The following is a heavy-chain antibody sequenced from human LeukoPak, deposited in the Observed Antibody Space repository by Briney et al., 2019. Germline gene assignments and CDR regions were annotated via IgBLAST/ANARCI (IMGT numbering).Heavy chain of an antibody. D-gene: IGHD6-19*01. CDR3: ARDIATRHSSGWYGGWWFDP. V-gene: IGHV4-59*12. CDR2: IYYSGST. CDR1: GGSISSYY. J-gene: IGHJ5*02. Sequence: SETLSLTCTVSGGSISSYYWSWIRQPPGKGLEWIGYIYYSGSTNYNPSLKSRVTISVDTSKNQFSLKLSSVTAADTAVYYCARDIATRHSSGWYGGWWFDPWGQGTLVTVSS.